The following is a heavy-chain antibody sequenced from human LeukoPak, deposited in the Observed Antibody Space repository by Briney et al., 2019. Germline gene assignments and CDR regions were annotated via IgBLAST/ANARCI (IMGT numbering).Heavy chain of an antibody. J-gene: IGHJ4*02. D-gene: IGHD2-15*01. CDR3: ARHLKPCSGGSCPYGY. CDR1: GYSFTNYW. Sequence: GESLKISCKGSGYSFTNYWIGWVRQMPGKGLEWMGIIYPGDSNARYSPSFQGQVTISADKSISTAYLQWSSLKASDTAMYYCARHLKPCSGGSCPYGYWGQGTLVTVSS. V-gene: IGHV5-51*01. CDR2: IYPGDSNA.